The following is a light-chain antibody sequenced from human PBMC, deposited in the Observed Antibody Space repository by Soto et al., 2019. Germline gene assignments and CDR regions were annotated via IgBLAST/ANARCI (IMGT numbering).Light chain of an antibody. V-gene: IGLV2-14*01. CDR1: SSDVGGYNY. Sequence: QSVLTLPASVSGSPGQSITISCTGTSSDVGGYNYDSWCQQHPGKAPKLMIYEVSSRPSGISNRFSDSKSGNTASLTISGIQAEDEADYYCSSYPSTNFWVSGAWTTVXVL. CDR3: SSYPSTNFWV. J-gene: IGLJ3*02. CDR2: EVS.